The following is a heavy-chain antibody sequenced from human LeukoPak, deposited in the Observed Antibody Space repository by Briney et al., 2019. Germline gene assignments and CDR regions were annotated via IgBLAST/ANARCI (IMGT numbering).Heavy chain of an antibody. CDR3: AKGGSYWYFDL. Sequence: SETLSLTCTVSGGSISSYYWSWIRQPPGKRLEWIGYIYYSGSTNYNPSLKSRVTMSLDTPKNQFSLKLSSVTAADTAVYYCAKGGSYWYFDLWGRGTLVTVSS. V-gene: IGHV4-59*01. CDR2: IYYSGST. D-gene: IGHD1-26*01. J-gene: IGHJ2*01. CDR1: GGSISSYY.